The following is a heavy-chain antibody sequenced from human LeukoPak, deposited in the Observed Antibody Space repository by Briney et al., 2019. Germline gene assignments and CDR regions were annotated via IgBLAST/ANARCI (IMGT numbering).Heavy chain of an antibody. CDR1: GYTFTGYY. Sequence: ASVKVSCKASGYTFTGYYMHWVRQAPGQGLEWMGWINPNSGGTNYAQKFQGRVTMTRDTSISTAYMELSRLRSDDTAVYYCARDFYHDSSGQPNWFDPWGQGTLVTVSS. CDR2: INPNSGGT. V-gene: IGHV1-2*02. D-gene: IGHD3-22*01. J-gene: IGHJ5*02. CDR3: ARDFYHDSSGQPNWFDP.